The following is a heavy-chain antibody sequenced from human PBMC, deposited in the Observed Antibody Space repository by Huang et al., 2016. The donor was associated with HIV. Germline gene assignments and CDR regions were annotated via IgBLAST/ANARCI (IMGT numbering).Heavy chain of an antibody. CDR2: INPNSGGT. D-gene: IGHD2-2*01. V-gene: IGHV1-2*02. J-gene: IGHJ6*02. Sequence: QVQLVQSGAEVKKPGASVKVSCKASGYTFTGYYMHWVRQAPGQGLEGMGVINPNSGGTNYAQKFQGRVTMTRDTSISTAYMELSRLRSDDTAVYYCAAGVVPAADYYYYYGMDVWGQGTTVTVSS. CDR1: GYTFTGYY. CDR3: AAGVVPAADYYYYYGMDV.